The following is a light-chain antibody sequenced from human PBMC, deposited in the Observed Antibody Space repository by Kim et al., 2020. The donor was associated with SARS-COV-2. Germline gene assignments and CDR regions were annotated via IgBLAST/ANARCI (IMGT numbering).Light chain of an antibody. V-gene: IGKV1-5*03. Sequence: DIQMTQSPSTLSASVGDRVTITCRASQSVSTWLAWYQQKPGRAPKVLISKASSLQSGVPSRFSGSGSGTEFTLTISSLQPDDFATYYCQQYDNYSGMFGQGTKVDIK. CDR3: QQYDNYSGM. CDR1: QSVSTW. J-gene: IGKJ1*01. CDR2: KAS.